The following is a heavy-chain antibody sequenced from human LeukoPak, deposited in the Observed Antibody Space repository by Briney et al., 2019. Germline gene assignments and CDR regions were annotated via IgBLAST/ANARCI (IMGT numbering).Heavy chain of an antibody. CDR3: ATYDYGEEDAFVS. D-gene: IGHD4-17*01. V-gene: IGHV4-30-4*08. Sequence: SETLSLTCTVSGGSISGRDFYWTWIRQPPGKALEWVVYVYFGDVTDYTPSLKSRASISLDTAKNQFSLRLSSVTAPDPAIFYCATYDYGEEDAFVSWRQGTMVSVSS. J-gene: IGHJ3*02. CDR1: GGSISGRDFY. CDR2: VYFGDVT.